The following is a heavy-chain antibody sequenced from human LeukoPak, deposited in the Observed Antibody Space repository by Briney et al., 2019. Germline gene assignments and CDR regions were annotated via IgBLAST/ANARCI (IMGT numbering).Heavy chain of an antibody. CDR3: ARPATLDILTGYFSASYWFDP. CDR1: GYTFTSYD. J-gene: IGHJ5*02. CDR2: MNPNSGNT. Sequence: ASVKVSCKASGYTFTSYDINWVRQATGQGLEWMGWMNPNSGNTGYAQKFQGRVTITRNTSISTAYMELSSLRSEDTAVYYCARPATLDILTGYFSASYWFDPWGQGTLVTVSS. D-gene: IGHD3-9*01. V-gene: IGHV1-8*01.